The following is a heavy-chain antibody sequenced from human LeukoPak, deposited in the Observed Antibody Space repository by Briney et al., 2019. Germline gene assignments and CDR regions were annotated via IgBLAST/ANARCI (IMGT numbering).Heavy chain of an antibody. Sequence: GASVKVSCKASGYTFTVYYIHWVRQAPGQGLEWMGWINPNSGGTNSAQKFQGRVTMTRDTSISTAYMELSRLRSDDTAVYYCARVPIVATDVPYGMDVWGQGTTVTVSS. J-gene: IGHJ6*02. CDR3: ARVPIVATDVPYGMDV. CDR1: GYTFTVYY. V-gene: IGHV1-2*02. CDR2: INPNSGGT. D-gene: IGHD5-12*01.